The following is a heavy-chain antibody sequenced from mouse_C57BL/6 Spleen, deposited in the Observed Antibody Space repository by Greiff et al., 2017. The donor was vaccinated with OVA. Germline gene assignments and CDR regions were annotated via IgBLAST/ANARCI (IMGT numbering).Heavy chain of an antibody. CDR3: TAYDYDD. D-gene: IGHD2-4*01. CDR2: IRLKSDNYAT. CDR1: GFTFSNYW. Sequence: EVKLVESGGGLVQPGGSMKLSCVASGFTFSNYWMNWVRQSPEKGLEWVAQIRLKSDNYATHYAVSVNGGFTISRDYSKSSVYLQMNNLRAEDTGIDYCTAYDYDDWGKGTTLTVSS. J-gene: IGHJ2*01. V-gene: IGHV6-3*01.